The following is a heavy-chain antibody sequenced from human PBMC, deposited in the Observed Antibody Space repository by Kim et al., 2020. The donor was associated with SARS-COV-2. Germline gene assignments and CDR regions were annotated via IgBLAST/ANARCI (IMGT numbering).Heavy chain of an antibody. CDR2: ISGSGGST. CDR1: GFTFSSYA. V-gene: IGHV3-23*01. Sequence: GGSLRLSCAASGFTFSSYAMSWVRQAPGKGLEWVSAISGSGGSTYYADSVKGRFTISRDNSKNTLYLQMNSLRAEDTAVYYCAKERAEKSRSYYYFGAFDIWGQGTMVTVSS. D-gene: IGHD1-26*01. CDR3: AKERAEKSRSYYYFGAFDI. J-gene: IGHJ3*02.